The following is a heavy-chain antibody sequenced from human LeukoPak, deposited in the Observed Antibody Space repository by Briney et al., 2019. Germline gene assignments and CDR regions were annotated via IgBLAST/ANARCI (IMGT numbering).Heavy chain of an antibody. V-gene: IGHV4-34*01. CDR2: INHSGST. CDR1: GGSFSGYY. J-gene: IGHJ4*02. CDR3: ARGPGSLYGDGYGY. D-gene: IGHD5-18*01. Sequence: SETLSLTCAVYGGSFSGYYWSWLRQPPGKGLEWIGEINHSGSTNYNPSLKSRVTISVDTSTDPFSLKLSSVTAADTAVYYSARGPGSLYGDGYGYWGQGTLVTVSS.